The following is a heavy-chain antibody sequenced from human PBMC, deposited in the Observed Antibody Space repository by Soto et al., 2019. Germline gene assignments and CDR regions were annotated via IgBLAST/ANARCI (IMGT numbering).Heavy chain of an antibody. V-gene: IGHV1-46*01. D-gene: IGHD5-12*01. J-gene: IGHJ4*02. Sequence: QVQLVQSGAEVKKPGASVKISCKASGYTFTSYYMHWVRQAPGQGLEWMGIINPSGGSTSYPQKFQXXVTRTSDTSTSTVYMELSSLRSEDTAVYYCAREDGYNYLNYWGQGTLVTVSS. CDR1: GYTFTSYY. CDR3: AREDGYNYLNY. CDR2: INPSGGST.